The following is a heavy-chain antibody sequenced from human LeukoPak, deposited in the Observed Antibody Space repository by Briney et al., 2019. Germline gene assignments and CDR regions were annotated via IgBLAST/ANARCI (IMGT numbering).Heavy chain of an antibody. V-gene: IGHV3-23*01. CDR1: GFTFSSYA. D-gene: IGHD5-18*01. J-gene: IGHJ4*02. CDR3: AKDNMAMAYEGYY. CDR2: ISGSGGNT. Sequence: GGSLRLSCAASGFTFSSYAMSWVRQAPGKGLEWVSVISGSGGNTYYADSVKGRFTISRDNSKNTLYLQLNSLRAEDTAVYYCAKDNMAMAYEGYYWGQGTLVTVSS.